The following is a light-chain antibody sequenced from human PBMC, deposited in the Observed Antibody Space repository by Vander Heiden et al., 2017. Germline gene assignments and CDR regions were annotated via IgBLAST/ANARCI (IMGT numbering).Light chain of an antibody. CDR3: AAWDDTLIGWV. J-gene: IGLJ3*02. V-gene: IGLV1-47*02. CDR1: SSNIGSNY. Sequence: QSVLTQPPSASGTPGQRVTIPCSGSSSNIGSNYVYWYQQFPGTAPKLLIYSNNQRPSGVPDRFSGSKSGTSASLAISGLRSGDEADYYCAAWDDTLIGWVFGGGTKVTVL. CDR2: SNN.